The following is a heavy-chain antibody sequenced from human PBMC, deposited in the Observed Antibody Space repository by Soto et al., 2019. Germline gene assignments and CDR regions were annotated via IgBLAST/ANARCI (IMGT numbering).Heavy chain of an antibody. J-gene: IGHJ4*02. D-gene: IGHD3-16*01. Sequence: EVQLVESGGGLVQPGGSLRLSCAASGFTFSSYEMNWVRQAPGKGLEWVSYISSSGSAIYYADSVKGRFTISRDNAKNSLYLQMNSLRAEDTAVYYCSRELGDDNYWGQGTLVTVSS. CDR3: SRELGDDNY. CDR2: ISSSGSAI. CDR1: GFTFSSYE. V-gene: IGHV3-48*03.